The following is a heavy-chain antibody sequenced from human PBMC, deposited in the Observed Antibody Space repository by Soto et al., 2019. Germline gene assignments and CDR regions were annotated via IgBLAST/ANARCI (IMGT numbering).Heavy chain of an antibody. CDR1: GGSISNYY. V-gene: IGHV4-59*12. D-gene: IGHD3-22*01. Sequence: SETLSLTCTVSGGSISNYYWSWIRQPPGRGLEWIGHIFYSGSTNYNPALKSRVTISVDTSKSQFSLYLQMNSLRAEDTAVYFCAKGTDYYDTTAWFDPWGQGTLVTVSS. CDR3: AKGTDYYDTTAWFDP. CDR2: IFYSGST. J-gene: IGHJ5*02.